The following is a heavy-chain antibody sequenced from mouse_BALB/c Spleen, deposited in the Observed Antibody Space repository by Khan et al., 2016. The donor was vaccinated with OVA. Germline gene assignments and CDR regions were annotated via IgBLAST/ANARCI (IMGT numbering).Heavy chain of an antibody. Sequence: VQLQESGPGLVAPSQNLSITCTVSGFSLTNFGVSWVHQPPGKGLEWLGVIWAGGNTNYNSALMSRLSISKDKSKSQVFLKMHSLQINDTAINYYATISYSKRYYAMDYWGQGTSVTVSS. CDR3: ATISYSKRYYAMDY. J-gene: IGHJ4*01. D-gene: IGHD2-5*01. V-gene: IGHV2-9*02. CDR1: GFSLTNFG. CDR2: IWAGGNT.